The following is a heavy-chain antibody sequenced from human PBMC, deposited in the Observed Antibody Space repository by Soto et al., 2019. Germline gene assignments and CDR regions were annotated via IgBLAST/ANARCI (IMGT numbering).Heavy chain of an antibody. CDR3: AKYRQYRSSWYGGD. CDR1: GFTFSSYA. CDR2: ISGSGGST. J-gene: IGHJ4*02. D-gene: IGHD6-13*01. Sequence: EVQLLESGGGLVQPGGSLRLSCAASGFTFSSYAMSWVRQAPGKGLEWVSAISGSGGSTYYAGSVKGRFTISRDNSKNTLYQQMNSLRAEDTAVYYCAKYRQYRSSWYGGDWGQGTLVTVSS. V-gene: IGHV3-23*01.